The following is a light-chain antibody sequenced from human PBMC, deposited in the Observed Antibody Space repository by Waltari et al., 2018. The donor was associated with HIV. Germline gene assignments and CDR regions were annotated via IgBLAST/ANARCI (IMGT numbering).Light chain of an antibody. CDR3: TSQTSSTTLA. Sequence: QSALTQPASVSGSPGQSITISCTGTDNDLGAYNYVSWYQQHPGQAPKLMIFDVSNRASGVSNRFSGSKSGNTASLTISGLQAEDEADYYCTSQTSSTTLAFGGGTKVTVL. J-gene: IGLJ2*01. CDR2: DVS. V-gene: IGLV2-14*03. CDR1: DNDLGAYNY.